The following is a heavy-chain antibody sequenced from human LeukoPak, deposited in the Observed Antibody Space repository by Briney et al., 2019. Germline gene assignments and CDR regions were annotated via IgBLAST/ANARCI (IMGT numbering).Heavy chain of an antibody. D-gene: IGHD3-10*01. CDR3: AKDYYGSGSSFDY. Sequence: GGSLRLSCAASGFTFSSYAMSWVRQAPGKGLEWVAVISYDGSNKYYADSVKGRFTISRDNSKNTLYLQMNSLRAEDTAVYYCAKDYYGSGSSFDYWGQGTLVTVSS. J-gene: IGHJ4*02. CDR1: GFTFSSYA. CDR2: ISYDGSNK. V-gene: IGHV3-30*18.